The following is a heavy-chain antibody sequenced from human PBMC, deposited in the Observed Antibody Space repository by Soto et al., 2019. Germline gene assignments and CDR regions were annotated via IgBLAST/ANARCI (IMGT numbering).Heavy chain of an antibody. CDR2: ISSSGTYI. Sequence: EVQLVESGGGLVKPGGSLSLSCAASGFSLSDHAINWVRQAPGKGLEWVSYISSSGTYIYYADSVKGRFTISRDNARNALYLDMKNLRAEDTAVYFCATEQAKATAVVTAIENWGQGTLVTVSS. V-gene: IGHV3-21*06. CDR3: ATEQAKATAVVTAIEN. J-gene: IGHJ4*02. CDR1: GFSLSDHA. D-gene: IGHD2-21*02.